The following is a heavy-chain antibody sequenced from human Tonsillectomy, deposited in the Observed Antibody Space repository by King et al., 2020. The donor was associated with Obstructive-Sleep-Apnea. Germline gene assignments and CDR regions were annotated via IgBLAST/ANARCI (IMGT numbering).Heavy chain of an antibody. D-gene: IGHD6-13*01. CDR3: ARLGVAAAGGGSFDY. Sequence: MQLQESGPGLVKPSETLSLTCTVSGGSISSYYWSWIRQPPGKGLEWIGYIYYSGNTNYNPSLKSRVTVSVDTSKNQFSLKLSSVTAADTAVYYCARLGVAAAGGGSFDYWGQGTLVTVSS. V-gene: IGHV4-59*08. CDR2: IYYSGNT. J-gene: IGHJ4*02. CDR1: GGSISSYY.